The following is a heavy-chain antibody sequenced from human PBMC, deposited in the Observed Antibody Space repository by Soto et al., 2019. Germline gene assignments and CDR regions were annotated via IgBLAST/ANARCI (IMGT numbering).Heavy chain of an antibody. CDR2: INHSGST. V-gene: IGHV4-34*01. D-gene: IGHD3-10*01. CDR3: ARASMVRGYYGMDV. Sequence: QVQLQQWGAGLLKPSETLSLTCAVYGGSFSGYYWSWIRQPPGKGLEWIGEINHSGSTNYNPSLESRVTISVDTSKNQFSLKLSSVTAADTAVYYCARASMVRGYYGMDVWGQGTTVTVSS. J-gene: IGHJ6*02. CDR1: GGSFSGYY.